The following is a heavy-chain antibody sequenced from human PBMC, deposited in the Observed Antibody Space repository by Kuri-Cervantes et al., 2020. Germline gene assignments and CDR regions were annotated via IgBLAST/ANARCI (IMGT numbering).Heavy chain of an antibody. V-gene: IGHV3-9*01. J-gene: IGHJ4*02. CDR2: ISWNSGSI. D-gene: IGHD3-22*01. Sequence: SLKISCAATGLTFSSYSMNWVRQAPGKGLEWGSGISWNSGSIGYADSVKGRFTISRDNAKNSLYLQMNSLRAEDTALYYCAKGAGGGYYYFFDYWGQGTLVTVSS. CDR3: AKGAGGGYYYFFDY. CDR1: GLTFSSYS.